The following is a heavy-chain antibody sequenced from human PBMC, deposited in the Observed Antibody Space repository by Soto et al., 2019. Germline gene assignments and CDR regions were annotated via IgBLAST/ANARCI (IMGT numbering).Heavy chain of an antibody. CDR2: ISGSGGST. CDR3: AKFIIAAALMYYYYGMDV. V-gene: IGHV3-23*01. CDR1: GFTFSSYA. Sequence: GGSLRLSCAASGFTFSSYAMSWVRQAPGKGLEWVSAISGSGGSTYYADSVKGRFTISRDNSKNTLYLQMNSLRAEDTAVYYCAKFIIAAALMYYYYGMDVGGKGTRVTAS. J-gene: IGHJ6*04. D-gene: IGHD6-13*01.